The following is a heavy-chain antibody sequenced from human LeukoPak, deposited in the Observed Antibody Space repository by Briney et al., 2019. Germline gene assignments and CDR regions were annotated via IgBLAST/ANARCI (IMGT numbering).Heavy chain of an antibody. CDR3: AKEGVAATYNY. V-gene: IGHV3-9*01. Sequence: GGSLRLSCADSGFTFDDYAMHWVRQAPGKGLEWVSGISWNSGSIGYADSVKGRFTISRDNAKNSLYLQMNSLRAEDTALYYCAKEGVAATYNYWGQGTLVTVSS. D-gene: IGHD2-15*01. J-gene: IGHJ4*02. CDR1: GFTFDDYA. CDR2: ISWNSGSI.